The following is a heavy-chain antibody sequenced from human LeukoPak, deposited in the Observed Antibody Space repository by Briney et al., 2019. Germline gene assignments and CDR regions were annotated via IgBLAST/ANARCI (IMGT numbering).Heavy chain of an antibody. CDR2: ISVIGGNT. D-gene: IGHD3-22*01. CDR1: GFTFSSYA. CDR3: ANQNYYDSSAPFDY. J-gene: IGHJ4*02. Sequence: PGGSLRLSCAASGFTFSSYAMNWVRQAPGKGLEWLSTISVIGGNTYYADSVKGRFTISRDNSRNTLYLQMNSLRAEDTAVYYCANQNYYDSSAPFDYWGQGTLVTVSS. V-gene: IGHV3-23*01.